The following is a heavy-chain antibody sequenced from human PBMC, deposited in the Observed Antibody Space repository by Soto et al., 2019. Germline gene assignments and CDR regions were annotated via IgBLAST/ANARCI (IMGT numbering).Heavy chain of an antibody. D-gene: IGHD2-2*01. CDR3: ARIAMPARPRWYNWFDP. CDR2: MNPNSGET. V-gene: IGHV1-8*02. CDR1: GYTFNDYE. Sequence: QEQLAQSAAEVKKPGASVKVSCMTSGYTFNDYEINWVRQATGQGLEWIGWMNPNSGETGYAQRFQGRVTMTTSSSLSTAYLELSSLTSDDTAVYYCARIAMPARPRWYNWFDPWGQGTLVTVSS. J-gene: IGHJ5*02.